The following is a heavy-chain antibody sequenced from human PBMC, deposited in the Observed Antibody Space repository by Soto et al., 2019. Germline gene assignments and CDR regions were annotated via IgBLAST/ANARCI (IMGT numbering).Heavy chain of an antibody. J-gene: IGHJ4*02. V-gene: IGHV3-30*03. Sequence: QVQLVESGGGAVQPGRSLRLSCAASGFTFSAHGMHWVRQAPGKGLEWVAVIAYDGNNIYYTDSVKGRFTISRDNSKHMLSMQMNSLRAEDTAVYYCAREAALDGYYDSVHFDYWGQGTLVTVSS. CDR2: IAYDGNNI. CDR1: GFTFSAHG. CDR3: AREAALDGYYDSVHFDY. D-gene: IGHD3-10*01.